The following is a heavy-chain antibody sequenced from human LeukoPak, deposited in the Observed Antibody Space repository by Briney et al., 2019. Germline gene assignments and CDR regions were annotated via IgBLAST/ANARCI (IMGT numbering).Heavy chain of an antibody. V-gene: IGHV3-49*03. D-gene: IGHD3-3*01. CDR1: GFTFGDYA. CDR2: IRSKAYGGTT. Sequence: GGSLRLSCTASGFTFGDYAMSWFRHAPGKGLEWVGFIRSKAYGGTTEYAASVKGRFTISRDDSKSIAYLQMNSLKTEDTAVYYCTRVGNYDFWSGYYRPPLFDYWGQGTLVTVSS. J-gene: IGHJ4*02. CDR3: TRVGNYDFWSGYYRPPLFDY.